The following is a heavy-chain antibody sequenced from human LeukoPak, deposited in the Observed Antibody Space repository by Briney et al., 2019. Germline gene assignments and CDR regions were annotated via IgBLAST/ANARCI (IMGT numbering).Heavy chain of an antibody. Sequence: GSLRLSCAASGFTFSSYGMHWVRQAPGKGLEWVAVISYDGSNKYYADPVKGRFTISRDNSKNTLYLQMNSLRAEDTAVYYCAKEVIVVVPAAIYYFDYWGQGTLVTVSS. CDR2: ISYDGSNK. CDR1: GFTFSSYG. D-gene: IGHD2-2*01. J-gene: IGHJ4*02. V-gene: IGHV3-30*18. CDR3: AKEVIVVVPAAIYYFDY.